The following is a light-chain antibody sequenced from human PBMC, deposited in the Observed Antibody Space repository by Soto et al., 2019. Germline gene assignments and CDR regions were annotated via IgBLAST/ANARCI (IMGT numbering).Light chain of an antibody. V-gene: IGLV2-11*01. J-gene: IGLJ2*01. CDR2: DVS. CDR1: SSDVGGYNY. Sequence: QPVLAQPRSVSGSPGQSVTISCTGTSSDVGGYNYVSWYQQHPGKAPKLMIYDVSKRPSGVPDRFSGSKSGNTASLTISGLQAEDEADYYCCSYVGRFVVFGGGTKLTVL. CDR3: CSYVGRFVV.